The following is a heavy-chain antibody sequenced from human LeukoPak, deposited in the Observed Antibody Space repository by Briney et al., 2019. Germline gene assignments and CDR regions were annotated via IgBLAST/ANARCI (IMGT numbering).Heavy chain of an antibody. CDR3: ARDLTPFEIEGGAFDI. J-gene: IGHJ3*02. V-gene: IGHV4-59*01. CDR2: IYYSGST. CDR1: GGPTSSYS. Sequence: SETLSLPCPASGGPTSSYSWSWIGQPPGKGLDGIGYIYYSGSTNYNPSLKSRVSISVDTSKNQFSLKLSSVTAADTAVYYCARDLTPFEIEGGAFDIWGQGTMVTVSS. D-gene: IGHD3-16*01.